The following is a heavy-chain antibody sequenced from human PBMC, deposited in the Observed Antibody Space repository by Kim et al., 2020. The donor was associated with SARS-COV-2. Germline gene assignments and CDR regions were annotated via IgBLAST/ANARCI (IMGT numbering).Heavy chain of an antibody. V-gene: IGHV5-51*01. CDR2: IYPGDSDT. Sequence: GESLKISCKGSGYSFTSYWIGWVRQMPGKGLEWMGIIYPGDSDTRYSPSFQGQVTISADKSISTAYLQWSSLKASDTAMYYCARTQYCSGGSCPPANYWGQGTLVTVSS. D-gene: IGHD2-15*01. CDR3: ARTQYCSGGSCPPANY. CDR1: GYSFTSYW. J-gene: IGHJ4*02.